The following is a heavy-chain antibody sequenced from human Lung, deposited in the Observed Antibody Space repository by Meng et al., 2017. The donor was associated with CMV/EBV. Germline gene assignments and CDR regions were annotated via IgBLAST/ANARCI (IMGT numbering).Heavy chain of an antibody. CDR2: IPHRGSS. CDR3: LRRSGGSV. V-gene: IGHV4-4*02. Sequence: VQLREPGPALVKPSETLSLTFAVSGDSIIKHNWWAWVRQPPGKGLEWIGEIPHRGSSAYNPSLKSRVSMSIDKSKNQFSLKLTSVTAADTAVYHCLRRSGGSVWGQGTLVTVSS. CDR1: GDSIIKHNW. D-gene: IGHD3-10*01. J-gene: IGHJ1*01.